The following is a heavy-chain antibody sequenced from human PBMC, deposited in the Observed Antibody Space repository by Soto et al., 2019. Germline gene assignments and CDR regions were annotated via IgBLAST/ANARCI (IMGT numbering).Heavy chain of an antibody. V-gene: IGHV5-51*01. D-gene: IGHD2-21*02. Sequence: GESLKISCKGSGYSFTSYWIGWVRQMPGKGLEWMGIIYPGDSDTRYSPSFQGQATISADKSISTAYLQWSSLKASDTAMDYCATNVYCGGDCYSHFDYGGQGPRGTV. CDR2: IYPGDSDT. CDR3: ATNVYCGGDCYSHFDY. J-gene: IGHJ4*02. CDR1: GYSFTSYW.